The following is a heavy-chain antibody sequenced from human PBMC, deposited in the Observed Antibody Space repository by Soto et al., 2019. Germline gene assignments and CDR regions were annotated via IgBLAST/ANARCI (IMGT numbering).Heavy chain of an antibody. D-gene: IGHD2-15*01. V-gene: IGHV3-23*01. CDR2: ISGSGDNT. CDR3: AKEAGVVVIGEGCFDY. CDR1: GFTFSSYA. Sequence: GGSLRLSCTPSGFTFSSYAMSWVRQAPGKGLEWVSAISGSGDNTYYADSVKGRFTLSRDNSKNTLYLQMNSLRAEDTAIYYCAKEAGVVVIGEGCFDYWGRGTLVTVSS. J-gene: IGHJ4*02.